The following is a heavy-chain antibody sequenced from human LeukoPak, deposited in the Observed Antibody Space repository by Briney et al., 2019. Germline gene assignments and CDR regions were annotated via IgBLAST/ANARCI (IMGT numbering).Heavy chain of an antibody. Sequence: ASVKVSCKASGYTFTSYGISWVRQAPGQGLEWMGWISAYNGNTNYAQKLQGRVTMTTDTSTSTAYMELRSLRSDDTAVYYCAREGGPRDIVVVPAAVDGMDVWGQGTTVTASS. J-gene: IGHJ6*02. CDR3: AREGGPRDIVVVPAAVDGMDV. V-gene: IGHV1-18*01. D-gene: IGHD2-2*01. CDR2: ISAYNGNT. CDR1: GYTFTSYG.